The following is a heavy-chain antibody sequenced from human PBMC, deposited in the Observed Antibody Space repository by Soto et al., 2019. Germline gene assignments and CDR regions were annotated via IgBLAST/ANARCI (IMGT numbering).Heavy chain of an antibody. D-gene: IGHD6-19*01. J-gene: IGHJ6*02. CDR3: ARDRSGWYGMDV. V-gene: IGHV4-31*03. Sequence: PSETLSLTCTVSGGSISSGGYYWSWIRQHPGKGLEWIGYIYYSGSTYYNPSLKSRVTISVDTSKNQFSLKLSSVTAADTAVYYCARDRSGWYGMDVWGQGTTVTVSS. CDR1: GGSISSGGYY. CDR2: IYYSGST.